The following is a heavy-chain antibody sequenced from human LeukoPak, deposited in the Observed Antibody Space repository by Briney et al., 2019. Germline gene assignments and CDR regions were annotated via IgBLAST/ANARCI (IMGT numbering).Heavy chain of an antibody. D-gene: IGHD6-13*01. CDR1: GGTFSSYA. CDR3: ARSMAAEGTGPFDP. Sequence: SVKVSCKASGGTFSSYAISWVRQAPGQGLEWLGGVIPIYYTTKYAQKFQDRVTITTDESTSTAYVELSSLKSEDTAMYYCARSMAAEGTGPFDPWGQGTLVTVSS. V-gene: IGHV1-69*05. J-gene: IGHJ5*02. CDR2: VIPIYYTT.